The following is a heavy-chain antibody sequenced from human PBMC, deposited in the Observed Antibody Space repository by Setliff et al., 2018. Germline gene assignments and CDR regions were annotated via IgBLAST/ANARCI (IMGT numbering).Heavy chain of an antibody. V-gene: IGHV4-59*11. Sequence: SETLSLTCTVSGGSISSQDWSWIRQPPGKGLEWIGYVYSSGITNYNPSLKSRVTMSVDTSKNQYSLKLSSVTAADTAIYYCARETTAWGYVDTAMVTFIDQWGQGTLVTVS. CDR1: GGSISSQD. CDR3: ARETTAWGYVDTAMVTFIDQ. J-gene: IGHJ4*02. CDR2: VYSSGIT. D-gene: IGHD5-18*01.